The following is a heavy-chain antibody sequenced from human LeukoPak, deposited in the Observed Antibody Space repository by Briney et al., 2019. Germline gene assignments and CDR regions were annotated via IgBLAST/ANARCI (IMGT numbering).Heavy chain of an antibody. CDR1: GGSFSGYY. CDR3: ARCRGRVVVTNWFDP. J-gene: IGHJ5*02. V-gene: IGHV4-34*01. Sequence: SETLSLTCAVYGGSFSGYYWSWIRQPPGKGLEWIGEINHSGSTNYNSSLKSRVTISVDTSKNQFYLKLSSVTAADTAVYYCARCRGRVVVTNWFDPWGQGTLVTVSS. D-gene: IGHD2-2*01. CDR2: INHSGST.